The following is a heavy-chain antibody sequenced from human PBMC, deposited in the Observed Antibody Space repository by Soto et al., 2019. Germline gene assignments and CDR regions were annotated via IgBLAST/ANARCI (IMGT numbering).Heavy chain of an antibody. J-gene: IGHJ4*02. V-gene: IGHV4-61*01. CDR3: ARRYGYSFDY. CDR2: FYYTGSI. CDR1: GGSVSSGNYY. D-gene: IGHD1-1*01. Sequence: SQTLSLTCTVSGGSVSSGNYYWSWIRQPPGKGLEWIGYFYYTGSINYNPSLKSRVTISVDTSKNQFSLKLSSVTAADTAVYYCARRYGYSFDYWGQGTLVTVSS.